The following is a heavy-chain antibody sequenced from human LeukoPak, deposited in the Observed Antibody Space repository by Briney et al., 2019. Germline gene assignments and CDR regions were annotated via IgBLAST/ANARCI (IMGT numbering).Heavy chain of an antibody. J-gene: IGHJ4*02. V-gene: IGHV3-21*01. Sequence: GGSLRLSCAASRFTFSSYSMNWVRQAPGKGLEWVSSISSSSSYIYYADSVKGRFTISRDNAKNSLYLQMNSLRAEDTAVYYCARVGGYSGYDYHFDYWGQGTLVTVSS. CDR3: ARVGGYSGYDYHFDY. CDR2: ISSSSSYI. CDR1: RFTFSSYS. D-gene: IGHD5-12*01.